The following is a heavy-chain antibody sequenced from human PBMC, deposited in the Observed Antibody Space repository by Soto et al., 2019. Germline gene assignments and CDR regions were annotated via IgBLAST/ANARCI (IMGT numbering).Heavy chain of an antibody. Sequence: EVQLVESGGGLVQPGKSLRLSCAASGFTFEDYAMHWVRQAPGKGLEWVSGISWNISAIGYADSVKGRFTISRDNAKNSLYLEMNTLRPDDTAVYYCAKGFRRYFEYWGQGALVTVSS. CDR2: ISWNISAI. CDR1: GFTFEDYA. CDR3: AKGFRRYFEY. V-gene: IGHV3-9*01. J-gene: IGHJ4*02.